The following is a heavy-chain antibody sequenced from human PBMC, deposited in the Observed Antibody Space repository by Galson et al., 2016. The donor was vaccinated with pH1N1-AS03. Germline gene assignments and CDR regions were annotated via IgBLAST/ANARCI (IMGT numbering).Heavy chain of an antibody. CDR3: AKMLRGITAVGFES. CDR2: ISTDARGK. V-gene: IGHV3-30-3*01. D-gene: IGHD3-10*01. Sequence: SLRLSCAASGFTFSSHSMHWARQAPDEGLEWVAVISTDARGKFYADSVKGRFTISRDNANNTVYLHMNSLRTEDTAVYYCAKMLRGITAVGFESWGQGILVIVSS. J-gene: IGHJ5*01. CDR1: GFTFSSHS.